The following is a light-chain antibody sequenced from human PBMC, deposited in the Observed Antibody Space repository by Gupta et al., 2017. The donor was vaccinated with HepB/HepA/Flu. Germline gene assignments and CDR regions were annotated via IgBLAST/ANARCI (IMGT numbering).Light chain of an antibody. CDR3: QAWDSTTWV. V-gene: IGLV3-1*01. CDR1: KIQDKY. J-gene: IGLJ1*01. Sequence: SYDLTPPTDFSVCPEHTASLSCSGDKIQDKYTCWYQQKPGQSPVLVIYQDYKRPSGIPERFSGSNPGNTATLTLSGIQAMDEAEYYCQAWDSTTWVFGTGTKLTVL. CDR2: QDY.